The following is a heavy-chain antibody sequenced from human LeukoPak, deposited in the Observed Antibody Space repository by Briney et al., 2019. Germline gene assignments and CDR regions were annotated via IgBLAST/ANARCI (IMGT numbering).Heavy chain of an antibody. CDR3: ARMLPNTWIQLWLPRGDAFDI. J-gene: IGHJ3*02. CDR2: IYYSGST. Sequence: SETLSLTCTVSGGSISSYYWSWIRQPPGKGLEWIGYIYYSGSTNYNPSLKSRVTISVDTSKNQFSLKLSSVTAADTAVYYCARMLPNTWIQLWLPRGDAFDIWGQGTMVTVSS. CDR1: GGSISSYY. D-gene: IGHD5-18*01. V-gene: IGHV4-59*12.